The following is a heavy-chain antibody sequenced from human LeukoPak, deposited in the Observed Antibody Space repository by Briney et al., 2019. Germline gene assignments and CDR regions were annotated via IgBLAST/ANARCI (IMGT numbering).Heavy chain of an antibody. CDR1: GFTFSSYW. Sequence: GGSLRLSCVGSGFTFSSYWMSWVRQAPGKGLEWVSYISSSGSTRYYADSVKGRFTISRDNAKNSLYLQMNSLRAEDTALYYCARGGGITMIVVVTHDAFDIWGQGTMVTVSS. V-gene: IGHV3-48*04. CDR2: ISSSGSTR. J-gene: IGHJ3*02. D-gene: IGHD3-22*01. CDR3: ARGGGITMIVVVTHDAFDI.